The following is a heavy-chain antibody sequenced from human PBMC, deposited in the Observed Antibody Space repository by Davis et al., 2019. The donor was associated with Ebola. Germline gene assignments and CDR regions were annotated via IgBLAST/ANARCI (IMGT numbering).Heavy chain of an antibody. CDR3: ARLNPPTLPFDY. V-gene: IGHV5-51*01. D-gene: IGHD5/OR15-5a*01. Sequence: GESLKISCKGSGYSFTSYWIGWVRQMPGKGLEWMGIIYPGDSDTRYSPSFQGQVTISVDRSNTAYLQWSSLKASDSGIYYCARLNPPTLPFDYWGQGTQVTVSS. CDR2: IYPGDSDT. J-gene: IGHJ4*02. CDR1: GYSFTSYW.